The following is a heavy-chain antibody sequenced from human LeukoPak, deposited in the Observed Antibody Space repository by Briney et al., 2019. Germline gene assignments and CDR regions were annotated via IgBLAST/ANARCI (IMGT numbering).Heavy chain of an antibody. J-gene: IGHJ3*02. V-gene: IGHV3-48*03. CDR2: ITSSGSTI. Sequence: GGSLRLSCAASGFTFSSYEMNWVRQAPGRGLEWVSYITSSGSTIYYADSVKGRFTISRDNAKNSLYLQMNSLRAEDTAVYYCARFGSVYQDAFDIWGQGTMVTVSS. D-gene: IGHD5-12*01. CDR3: ARFGSVYQDAFDI. CDR1: GFTFSSYE.